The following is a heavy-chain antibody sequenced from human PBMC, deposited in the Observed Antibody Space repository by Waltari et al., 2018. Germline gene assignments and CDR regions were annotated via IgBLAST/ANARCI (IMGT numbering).Heavy chain of an antibody. CDR1: GFTFSRYW. Sequence: EVQLVESGGGLVQPGGSLRLSCAASGFTFSRYWMHWVRQAPGKGLVWVSRINTDGSSTSYADSVKGRFTISRDNAKNTLYLQMNSLRAEDTAVYYCARGSYRDAFDIWGQGTMVTVSS. CDR2: INTDGSST. V-gene: IGHV3-74*01. J-gene: IGHJ3*02. CDR3: ARGSYRDAFDI.